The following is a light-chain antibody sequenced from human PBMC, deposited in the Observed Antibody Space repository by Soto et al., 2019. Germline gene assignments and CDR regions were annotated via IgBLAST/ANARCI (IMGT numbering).Light chain of an antibody. Sequence: ENVLTQSPGTLSLSPGDTATLSCRASQTIFNSYLAWYQQKPGQAPRLLIYGASSRATGIPDRFSGGGSGTDFTLTITRLEPEDFAVYYCQQYGSSYTFGQGTKV. J-gene: IGKJ2*01. V-gene: IGKV3-20*01. CDR3: QQYGSSYT. CDR1: QTIFNSY. CDR2: GAS.